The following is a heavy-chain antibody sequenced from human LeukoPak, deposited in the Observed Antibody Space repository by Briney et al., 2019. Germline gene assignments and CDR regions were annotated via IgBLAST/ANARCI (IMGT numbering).Heavy chain of an antibody. CDR1: GYTFTNYA. CDR2: ISAYNGNT. D-gene: IGHD5-18*01. CDR3: ARDDGYSYGHGNY. V-gene: IGHV1-18*01. Sequence: VASVKVSCKASGYTFTNYAISWVRQAPGQGLEWVGWISAYNGNTNYAQKLQGRVTMTEDTSTDTAYMELSRLRSDDTAVYYCARDDGYSYGHGNYWGQGTLVTVSS. J-gene: IGHJ4*02.